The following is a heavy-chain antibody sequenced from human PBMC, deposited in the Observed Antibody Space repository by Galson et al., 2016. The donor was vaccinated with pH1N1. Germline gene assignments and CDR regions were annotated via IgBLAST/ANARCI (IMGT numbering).Heavy chain of an antibody. J-gene: IGHJ4*02. CDR1: GFSLSTSGMC. CDR3: ACFTYVDYTTYFDH. CDR2: IDWGNEK. D-gene: IGHD4-17*01. Sequence: PALVKPTQTLTLTCTFSGFSLSTSGMCVSWVRQPPGKALEWLALIDWGNEKYYSTSLKTRLTISKDTSKNQVVLTMTNMDPVDTATYYCACFTYVDYTTYFDHWGQGTLDTVSS. V-gene: IGHV2-70*20.